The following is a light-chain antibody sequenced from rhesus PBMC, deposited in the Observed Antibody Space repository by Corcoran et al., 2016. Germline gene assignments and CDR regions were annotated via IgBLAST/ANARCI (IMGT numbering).Light chain of an antibody. V-gene: IGKV3-42*02. CDR2: HVF. CDR3: QQYNNYRT. CDR1: QSVGSN. Sequence: ETVVTQSPATLSLSPGERATLSCRASQSVGSNLAWYQQKPGQAPTHPINHVFSRAPGIPDRFSGSGSGTEFTLTISSLEPEDVGVYYCQQYNNYRTFGQGTKVEIK. J-gene: IGKJ1*01.